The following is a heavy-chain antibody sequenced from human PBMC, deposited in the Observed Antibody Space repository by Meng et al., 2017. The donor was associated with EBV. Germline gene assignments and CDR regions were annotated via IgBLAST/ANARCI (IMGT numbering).Heavy chain of an antibody. CDR1: GYTFTSYG. D-gene: IGHD3-22*01. CDR3: ARDGRLYDTPSPFDY. V-gene: IGHV1-18*01. J-gene: IGHJ4*02. Sequence: VQRVQSGAGVKKPGASVKVSCKASGYTFTSYGISWVQQAPGQGLEWMGWISAYNGNTNYAQKLQGRVTMTTDTSTSTAYMELRSLRSDDTAVYYCARDGRLYDTPSPFDYWGQGTLVTVSS. CDR2: ISAYNGNT.